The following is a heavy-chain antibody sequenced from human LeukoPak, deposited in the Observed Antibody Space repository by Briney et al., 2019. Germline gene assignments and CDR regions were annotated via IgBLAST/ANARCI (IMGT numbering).Heavy chain of an antibody. CDR1: GGSISSYY. CDR3: AGYFLRGDYYCYGMDV. J-gene: IGHJ6*02. V-gene: IGHV4-59*08. Sequence: PSETLSLTCTVSGGSISSYYWSWIRQPPGKGLEWIGYIYYSGSTNYNPSLKSRVTISVDTSKNQFSLKLSSVTAADTAVYYCAGYFLRGDYYCYGMDVWGQGTTVTVSS. CDR2: IYYSGST. D-gene: IGHD3-9*01.